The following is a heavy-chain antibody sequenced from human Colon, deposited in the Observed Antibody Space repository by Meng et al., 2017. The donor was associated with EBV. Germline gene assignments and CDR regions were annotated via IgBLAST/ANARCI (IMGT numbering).Heavy chain of an antibody. D-gene: IGHD3-22*01. Sequence: QVQLQESGPGLGKPSQTLSRNCTVFGDSITSGDYSWNWIRQPPGKGLEWIGYIYSSGNTFYNPSLHSRVTMSVDTSKNQLSLKLSSMTAADTAVYYCARYVFDSSSLYSNWFDTWEQGTLGTVAS. V-gene: IGHV4-31*03. CDR3: ARYVFDSSSLYSNWFDT. J-gene: IGHJ5*02. CDR2: IYSSGNT. CDR1: GDSITSGDYS.